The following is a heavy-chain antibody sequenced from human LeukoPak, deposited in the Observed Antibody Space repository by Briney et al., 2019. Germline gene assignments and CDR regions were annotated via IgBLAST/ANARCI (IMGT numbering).Heavy chain of an antibody. CDR3: ARDRGGGDSGYDSVFDY. Sequence: GGSLRLSCAASGFTFSSYAMSWVRQAPGKGLEWVSAISGSGGSTYYADSVKGRFTISRDNSKNTLYLQMNSLRAEDTAVYYCARDRGGGDSGYDSVFDYWGQGTLVTVSS. CDR2: ISGSGGST. D-gene: IGHD5-12*01. CDR1: GFTFSSYA. J-gene: IGHJ4*02. V-gene: IGHV3-23*01.